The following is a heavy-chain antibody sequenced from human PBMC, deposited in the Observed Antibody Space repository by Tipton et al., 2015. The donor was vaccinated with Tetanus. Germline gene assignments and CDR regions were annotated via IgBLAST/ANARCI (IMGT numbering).Heavy chain of an antibody. CDR2: ISPSGNT. J-gene: IGHJ4*01. D-gene: IGHD3-10*01. V-gene: IGHV4-34*01. CDR1: GWSFSNYF. Sequence: TLSLTCAVYGWSFSNYFWRWILQPPAKALERIGEISPSGNTNYNPSLKSRVTISADTSRNQFSLTLSSVTAADTAVYYCARGSGEAYIWGHRAQVTVSS. CDR3: ARGSGEAYI.